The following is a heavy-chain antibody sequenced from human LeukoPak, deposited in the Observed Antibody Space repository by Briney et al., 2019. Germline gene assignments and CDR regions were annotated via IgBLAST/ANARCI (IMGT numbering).Heavy chain of an antibody. D-gene: IGHD6-13*01. V-gene: IGHV3-30*02. CDR3: AKVTGIAINDDY. CDR1: GFTFSSYG. CDR2: IRYDGSNK. Sequence: GGSLRLSCAASGFTFSSYGMHWVRQAPGKGLEWVAFIRYDGSNKYYAGSVKGRFTISRDNSKNTLYLQMNSLRAEDTAVYYCAKVTGIAINDDYWGQGTLVTVSS. J-gene: IGHJ4*02.